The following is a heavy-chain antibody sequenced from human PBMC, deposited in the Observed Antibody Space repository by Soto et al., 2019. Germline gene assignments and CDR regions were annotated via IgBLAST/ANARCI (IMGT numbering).Heavy chain of an antibody. D-gene: IGHD2-15*01. Sequence: QVQVVQSGAEVRKPGASVKLSCKVLAYTLTEFPIHWVRQAPGKGLEWMGVSDPEEGDTNFGQKFPGRVTLNEGTFNEPVFFGLSRLNSGDTAVYYCAIGGRAAEFDYWGQGTLVTVSS. CDR3: AIGGRAAEFDY. CDR2: SDPEEGDT. CDR1: AYTLTEFP. V-gene: IGHV1-24*01. J-gene: IGHJ4*02.